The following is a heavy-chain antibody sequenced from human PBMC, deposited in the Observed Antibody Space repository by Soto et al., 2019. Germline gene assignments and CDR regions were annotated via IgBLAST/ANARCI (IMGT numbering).Heavy chain of an antibody. CDR2: ISPIFGTA. CDR3: ARVRFDYGSGSFYYGMDL. V-gene: IGHV1-69*13. Sequence: SVKVSCKASGGTVSSYGISWVRQAPGQGLEWTGGISPIFGTAGDAQKFQGRVTITADESTSTAYMELSSLRSEETAVYYCARVRFDYGSGSFYYGMDLWGQGTTVTVSS. CDR1: GGTVSSYG. J-gene: IGHJ6*02. D-gene: IGHD3-10*01.